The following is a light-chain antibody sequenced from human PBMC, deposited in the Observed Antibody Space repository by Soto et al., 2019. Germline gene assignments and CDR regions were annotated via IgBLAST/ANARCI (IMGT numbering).Light chain of an antibody. Sequence: TQSPATLSVSPGERATLSCRASQSISNNLAWYQQKPGQAPRLLIYDASNRATGIPARFSGSGSGTDFTLTINRLEPEDFAVYYCQQYGTSPWTFGQGTKVDI. CDR1: QSISNN. CDR2: DAS. CDR3: QQYGTSPWT. V-gene: IGKV3-20*01. J-gene: IGKJ1*01.